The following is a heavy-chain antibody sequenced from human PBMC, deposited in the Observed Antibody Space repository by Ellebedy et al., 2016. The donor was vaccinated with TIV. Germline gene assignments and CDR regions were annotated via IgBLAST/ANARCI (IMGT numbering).Heavy chain of an antibody. Sequence: GESLKISXKGSGYSFTRYWIGWVRQMPGKGLEWMGIIYPGDSDTRYSPSFQGQVTISADKSISTAYLQWSSLKASDTAMYYCARLTSVVGATPLGPDYWGQGTLVTVSS. CDR2: IYPGDSDT. CDR3: ARLTSVVGATPLGPDY. D-gene: IGHD1-26*01. V-gene: IGHV5-51*01. CDR1: GYSFTRYW. J-gene: IGHJ4*02.